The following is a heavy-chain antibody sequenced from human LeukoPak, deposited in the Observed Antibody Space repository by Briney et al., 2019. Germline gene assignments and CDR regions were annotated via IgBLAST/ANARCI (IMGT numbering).Heavy chain of an antibody. Sequence: ASVKVSCKASGYTFTEHFIHWVRQAPGQGLQYMGRIHPASANTVYAQMFHGRVTLTRDTPVTTTYMELSGLRSDDTAVYYCARDLRPANLWGQGTLVTVCS. CDR1: GYTFTEHF. CDR2: IHPASANT. D-gene: IGHD1-7*01. CDR3: ARDLRPANL. V-gene: IGHV1-2*06. J-gene: IGHJ4*02.